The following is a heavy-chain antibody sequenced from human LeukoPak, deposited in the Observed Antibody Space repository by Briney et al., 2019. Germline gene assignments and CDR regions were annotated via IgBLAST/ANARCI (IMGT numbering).Heavy chain of an antibody. V-gene: IGHV1-8*03. D-gene: IGHD2-15*01. J-gene: IGHJ5*02. Sequence: ASVKVSCKASGYTFTNYDINWVRQATGQGLEWMGWMNPNSGNTGYAQKFQGRVTITRNTSISTAYMELSSLRSEDTAVYYCARAHSRGYCSGGSCYKNWFDPWGQGTLVTVSS. CDR3: ARAHSRGYCSGGSCYKNWFDP. CDR1: GYTFTNYD. CDR2: MNPNSGNT.